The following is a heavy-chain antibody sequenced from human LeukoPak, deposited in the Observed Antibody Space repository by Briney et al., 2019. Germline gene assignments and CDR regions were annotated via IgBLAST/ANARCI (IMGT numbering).Heavy chain of an antibody. D-gene: IGHD4-23*01. CDR2: IWYDGSNK. V-gene: IGHV3-33*06. Sequence: GGPLRLSCAASGFTFSSYGMHGVREAPGKGVEGVAVIWYDGSNKYCADSVKGRFTISRDNSKNTLYLQKNSLIAEDTAVYYCAKDLDGGNSAVDGYWGQGTLVTVAS. CDR1: GFTFSSYG. J-gene: IGHJ4*02. CDR3: AKDLDGGNSAVDGY.